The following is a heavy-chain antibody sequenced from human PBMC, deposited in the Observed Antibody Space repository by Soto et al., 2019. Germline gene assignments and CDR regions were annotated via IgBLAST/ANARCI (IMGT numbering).Heavy chain of an antibody. V-gene: IGHV3-7*01. J-gene: IGHJ6*03. CDR3: AIDYFEFWRGSYYYYLDG. Sequence: SWVRQAPGKGLEWVANIKQDGSEKYYVDSVKGRFTISRDNAKNSLNLQMNSLRAEDTAVYYCAIDYFEFWRGSYYYYLDGWGRRNTVTF. D-gene: IGHD3-3*01. CDR2: IKQDGSEK.